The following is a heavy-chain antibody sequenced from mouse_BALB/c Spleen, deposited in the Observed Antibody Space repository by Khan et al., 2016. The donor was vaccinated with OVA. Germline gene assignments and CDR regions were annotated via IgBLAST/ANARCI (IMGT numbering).Heavy chain of an antibody. CDR3: ASVGYGGFAY. J-gene: IGHJ3*01. V-gene: IGHV5-4*02. CDR1: GFTFSDYY. Sequence: EVELVESGGGLVKPGGSLKLSCAASGFTFSDYYMYWVRQTPEKRLEWVATISDGGSYTYYPDSVKGRFTISRDNAKNNLYLQMSSLKSEDTAMYYCASVGYGGFAYWAPWTLVTVSA. D-gene: IGHD1-1*02. CDR2: ISDGGSYT.